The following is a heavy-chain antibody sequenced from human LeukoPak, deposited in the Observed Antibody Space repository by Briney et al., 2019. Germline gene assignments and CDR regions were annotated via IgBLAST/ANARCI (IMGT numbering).Heavy chain of an antibody. J-gene: IGHJ3*02. CDR3: ARRGGRGAFDI. Sequence: SETLSLTCTVSSGSISSSYYWGWIRQPPGKGLEWIGSVAYSGSTYYNPSLKSRVTISIDTSKNQFSLNLNSVTAADTAVYYCARRGGRGAFDIWGQGTMVTVSS. CDR2: VAYSGST. CDR1: SGSISSSYY. D-gene: IGHD1-1*01. V-gene: IGHV4-39*01.